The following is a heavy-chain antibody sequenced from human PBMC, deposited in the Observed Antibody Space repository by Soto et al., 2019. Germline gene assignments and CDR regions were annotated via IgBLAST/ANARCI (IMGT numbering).Heavy chain of an antibody. J-gene: IGHJ1*01. D-gene: IGHD3-22*01. CDR2: IWYDGSNK. CDR3: ASDYDSSGYPRYYCAH. CDR1: GFTFSSYG. Sequence: QVQLVESGGGVVQPGRSLRLSCAASGFTFSSYGMHWVRQAPGKGLEWVAVIWYDGSNKYYADSVKGRFTISRDNSKNTLYRKRNSRSAEDTAVYYCASDYDSSGYPRYYCAHWGHGTLVAVCS. V-gene: IGHV3-33*01.